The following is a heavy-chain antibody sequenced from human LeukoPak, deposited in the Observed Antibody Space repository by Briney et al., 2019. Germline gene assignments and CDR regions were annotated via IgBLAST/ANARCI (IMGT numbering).Heavy chain of an antibody. CDR1: GGSISTSNW. Sequence: PSETLSLTCTVSGGSISTSNWWTWVRPSPGKGLEWIGEVNQSGGTNYNPSLKSRLTISLDESKNQFSLRLNSVTAADTAVYYCAISPFCSGDNCYSDFDCWGQGTLVTVSS. V-gene: IGHV4-4*02. CDR3: AISPFCSGDNCYSDFDC. D-gene: IGHD2-15*01. CDR2: VNQSGGT. J-gene: IGHJ4*02.